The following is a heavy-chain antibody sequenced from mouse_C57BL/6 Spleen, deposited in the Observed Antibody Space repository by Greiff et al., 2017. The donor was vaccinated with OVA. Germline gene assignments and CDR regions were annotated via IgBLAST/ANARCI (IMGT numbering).Heavy chain of an antibody. J-gene: IGHJ2*01. CDR2: IHPNSGST. V-gene: IGHV1-64*01. Sequence: QVQLQQSGAELVKPGASVKLSCKASGYTFTSYWMHWVKQRPGQGLEWIGMIHPNSGSTNYNEKFKSKATLTVDKSSSAAYMQLSSLTSDDSAVYYCARQAPYYGLFDYWGQGTTLTVSS. CDR1: GYTFTSYW. CDR3: ARQAPYYGLFDY. D-gene: IGHD1-1*01.